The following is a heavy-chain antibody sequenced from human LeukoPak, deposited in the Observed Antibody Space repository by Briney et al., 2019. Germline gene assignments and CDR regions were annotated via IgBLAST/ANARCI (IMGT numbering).Heavy chain of an antibody. Sequence: GGSLRLSCAASGFTVSSNYMSWVRQAPGKGLEWVSVIYSGGSTYYADSVKGRFTISRDNSKSTLYIQMNSLRAEDTAVYYCARESGSVTSEVDFDYWGQGALVSVSS. D-gene: IGHD4-17*01. CDR3: ARESGSVTSEVDFDY. CDR1: GFTVSSNY. CDR2: IYSGGST. J-gene: IGHJ4*02. V-gene: IGHV3-53*01.